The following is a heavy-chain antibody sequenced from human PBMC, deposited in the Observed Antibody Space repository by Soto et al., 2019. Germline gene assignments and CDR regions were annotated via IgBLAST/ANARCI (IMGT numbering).Heavy chain of an antibody. CDR1: GFTFDSYA. CDR2: LCASGVCT. J-gene: IGHJ5*01. V-gene: IGHV3-23*01. D-gene: IGHD6-25*01. Sequence: EVQLLESGGGLVQPGGSLRLSCTASGFTFDSYAMSWVRQAPGKGLEWVSGLCASGVCTFYADSVKGRFSISRDNAKNTLYQKKNSRRAENAAEYYWAKTTASGDSWYDSWGREPLVPVS. CDR3: AKTTASGDSWYDS.